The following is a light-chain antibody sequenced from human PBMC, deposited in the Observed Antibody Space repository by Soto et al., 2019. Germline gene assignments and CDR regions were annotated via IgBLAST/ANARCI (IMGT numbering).Light chain of an antibody. CDR2: DNN. CDR1: SSNIGNNY. J-gene: IGLJ2*01. V-gene: IGLV1-51*01. Sequence: QSVLTQSPSVSAAPGQKVTISCSGSSSNIGNNYVSWYQQLPGTAPKLLIYDNNKRPSGIPDRFSGSKSGTSATLGITGLQTGDEADYYCGTWDSSLXAVVFGGGTKVTVL. CDR3: GTWDSSLXAVV.